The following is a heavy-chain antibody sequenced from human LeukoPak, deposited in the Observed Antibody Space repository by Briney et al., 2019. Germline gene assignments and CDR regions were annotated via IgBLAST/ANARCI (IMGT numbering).Heavy chain of an antibody. CDR2: IYYSGST. CDR1: GGSLSSYY. Sequence: SETLSLTCTVSGGSLSSYYWSWIRQPPGKGLEWIGYIYYSGSTNYNPSLKSRVTISVDTSKNQFSLKLSSVTAADTAVYYCARGEAAAGTCYFDYWGQGTLVTVSS. D-gene: IGHD6-13*01. J-gene: IGHJ4*02. V-gene: IGHV4-59*01. CDR3: ARGEAAAGTCYFDY.